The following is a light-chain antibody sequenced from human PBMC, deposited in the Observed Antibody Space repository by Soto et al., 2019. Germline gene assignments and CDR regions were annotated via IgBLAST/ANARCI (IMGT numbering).Light chain of an antibody. J-gene: IGKJ1*01. CDR1: QSVSNW. CDR2: EGA. Sequence: DIQMTQSPSALSASVGDRVTITCRASQSVSNWLAWYRQKPGEAPKLLFYEGAPLESGIPSRFSGSGSGTEFTLTITSLQPDDFATFYCQQYDTYSRTFGQGTKVEVK. V-gene: IGKV1-5*03. CDR3: QQYDTYSRT.